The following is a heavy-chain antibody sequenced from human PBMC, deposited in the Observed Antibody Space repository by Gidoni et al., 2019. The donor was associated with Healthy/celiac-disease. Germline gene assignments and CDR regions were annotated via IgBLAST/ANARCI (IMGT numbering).Heavy chain of an antibody. D-gene: IGHD2-21*02. CDR3: AKVRYCGGDCHPVSNDAFDI. CDR2: ISGSGGRT. Sequence: EVQLLESGGGLVPPGGCLELPCAASGFTFRSYARSWGRPAPGKGLGWVSAISGSGGRTYYADSVKGRFTISRDNSKNTLYLQMNSLRAEDTAVYYCAKVRYCGGDCHPVSNDAFDIWGQGTMVTVSS. V-gene: IGHV3-23*01. J-gene: IGHJ3*02. CDR1: GFTFRSYA.